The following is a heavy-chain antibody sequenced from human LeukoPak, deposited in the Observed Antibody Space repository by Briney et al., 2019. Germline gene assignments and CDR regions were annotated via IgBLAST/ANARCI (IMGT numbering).Heavy chain of an antibody. CDR1: GFTFSSYW. Sequence: QPGGSLRLSCAASGFTFSSYWLHWVRQAPGKGLVWVSRINSDGSDTSYADSVKGRFTISRDNAKNTLYLEMNSLRAEDTAVYYCARGLPHYYDSSGYYDYWGQGALVTVSS. J-gene: IGHJ4*02. D-gene: IGHD3-22*01. CDR3: ARGLPHYYDSSGYYDY. V-gene: IGHV3-74*01. CDR2: INSDGSDT.